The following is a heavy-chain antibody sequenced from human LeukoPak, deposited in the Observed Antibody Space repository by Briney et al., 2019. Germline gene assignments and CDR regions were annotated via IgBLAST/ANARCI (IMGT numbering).Heavy chain of an antibody. J-gene: IGHJ3*02. D-gene: IGHD4-23*01. Sequence: TSETLCLTCTVSGGSISSYYWSWIRQPAGKGLEWIGRIYTSGSTNYNPSLKSRVTISVDTSKNQFSLKLSSVTAADTAVYYCAREWLLDAGSAFDIWGQGTMVTVSS. CDR1: GGSISSYY. CDR2: IYTSGST. V-gene: IGHV4-4*07. CDR3: AREWLLDAGSAFDI.